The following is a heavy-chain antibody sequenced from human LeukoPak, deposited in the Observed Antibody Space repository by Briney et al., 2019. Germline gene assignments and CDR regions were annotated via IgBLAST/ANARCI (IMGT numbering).Heavy chain of an antibody. D-gene: IGHD6-19*01. V-gene: IGHV4-31*03. J-gene: IGHJ5*02. Sequence: SETLSLTCTVSGGSISSGGYYWSWIRQHPGKGLEWIGYIYYSGSTYYNPSLKSRVTISVDTSKNQFSLKLSSATAADTAVYYCARHHSSGWGPGWFDPWGQGTLVTVSS. CDR3: ARHHSSGWGPGWFDP. CDR1: GGSISSGGYY. CDR2: IYYSGST.